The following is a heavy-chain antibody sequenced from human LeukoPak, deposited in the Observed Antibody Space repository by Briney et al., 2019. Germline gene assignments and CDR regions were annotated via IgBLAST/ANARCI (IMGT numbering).Heavy chain of an antibody. CDR3: VRDALVGCYSYYYMDV. V-gene: IGHV4-59*11. J-gene: IGHJ6*03. Sequence: PAETLSLTCSVSGGPIISHYWSWIRQPPGKGLEWIGYISNSGSTNYNPSLRSRVTISINTNNGHFYLELRSVSAADSAIYYCVRDALVGCYSYYYMDVWGRGTTVTVSS. D-gene: IGHD2-8*02. CDR1: GGPIISHY. CDR2: ISNSGST.